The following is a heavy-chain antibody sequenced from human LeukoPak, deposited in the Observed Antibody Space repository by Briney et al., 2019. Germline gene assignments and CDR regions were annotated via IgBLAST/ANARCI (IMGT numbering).Heavy chain of an antibody. D-gene: IGHD2-21*02. CDR2: MSYSGRT. Sequence: SETLSLTCTVSGGSISSYYWNWIRQTPEKGLEWIGYMSYSGRTDYGPSLKSRVTMSVDTSKNQFSLKMSYVTAADTGVYYCARGYCRDDICQVFPYWGQGTLVTVSS. CDR3: ARGYCRDDICQVFPY. J-gene: IGHJ4*02. CDR1: GGSISSYY. V-gene: IGHV4-59*01.